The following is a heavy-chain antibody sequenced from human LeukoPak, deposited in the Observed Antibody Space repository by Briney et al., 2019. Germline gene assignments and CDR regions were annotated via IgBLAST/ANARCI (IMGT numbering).Heavy chain of an antibody. J-gene: IGHJ4*02. V-gene: IGHV3-53*01. CDR2: IYSGGST. CDR3: ARDIAYDSSGYYSPRFDY. D-gene: IGHD3-22*01. CDR1: GFTVSSNY. Sequence: GGSLRLSCAASGFTVSSNYMSWVRQAPGKGLEWVSVIYSGGSTYYADSVKGRFTISRDNSKNTLYLQMNSLRAEHTPVYYCARDIAYDSSGYYSPRFDYWGQGTLVTVSS.